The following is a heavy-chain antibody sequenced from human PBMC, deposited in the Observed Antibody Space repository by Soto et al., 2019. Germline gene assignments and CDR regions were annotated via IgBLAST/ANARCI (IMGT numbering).Heavy chain of an antibody. CDR2: INHSGST. J-gene: IGHJ4*02. Sequence: QVQLQQWGAGLLKPSETLSLTCAVYGGSFSGYYWSWIRQPPGKGLEWFGEINHSGSTNYNPSLKSRVTISVDTSKNQFSLKLSSVTAADTAVYYCARAPIAVAGKVFDYWGQGTLVTVSS. D-gene: IGHD6-19*01. CDR3: ARAPIAVAGKVFDY. V-gene: IGHV4-34*01. CDR1: GGSFSGYY.